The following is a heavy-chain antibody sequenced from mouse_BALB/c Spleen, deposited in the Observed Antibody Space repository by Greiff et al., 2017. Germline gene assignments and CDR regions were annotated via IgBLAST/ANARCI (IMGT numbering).Heavy chain of an antibody. CDR3: ARGDYDYFDY. Sequence: EVQVVESGGGLVKPGGSLKLSCAASGFTFSSYAMSWVRQSPEKRLEWVAEISSGGSYTYYPDTVTGRFTISRDNAKNTLYLEMSNLRSEDTAMYYCARGDYDYFDYWGQGTTLTVSS. CDR1: GFTFSSYA. V-gene: IGHV5-9-4*01. CDR2: ISSGGSYT. D-gene: IGHD2-4*01. J-gene: IGHJ2*01.